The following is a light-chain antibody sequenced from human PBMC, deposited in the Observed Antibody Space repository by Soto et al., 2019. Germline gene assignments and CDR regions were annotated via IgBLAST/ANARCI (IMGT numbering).Light chain of an antibody. V-gene: IGKV3-15*01. CDR2: GAS. CDR1: HSVSSS. CDR3: QQYSDWRPQ. Sequence: EIVLAQSPATLAVSPGERATLFCGSSHSVSSSLAWYQQKPGQAPRLLIHGASTRATGIPARFSGSGSGTEFTLTISSLQSEDFAVYYCQQYSDWRPQFGQGTKVDIK. J-gene: IGKJ1*01.